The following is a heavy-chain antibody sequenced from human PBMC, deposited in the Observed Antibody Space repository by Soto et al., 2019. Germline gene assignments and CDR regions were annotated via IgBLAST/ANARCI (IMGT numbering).Heavy chain of an antibody. V-gene: IGHV3-21*01. CDR3: ARDRGAPY. J-gene: IGHJ4*02. D-gene: IGHD1-26*01. CDR1: GFTFSSYS. CDR2: ISSSSSYI. Sequence: EVQLVEAGGGLVKPGGSLRLSCAASGFTFSSYSIHWVRQSPGKGLEWFSSISSSSSYIYYADSVKGRFTISRDNAKNSLYLQMSSLGAEGTAVYSCARDRGAPYWGQGTLVMVSS.